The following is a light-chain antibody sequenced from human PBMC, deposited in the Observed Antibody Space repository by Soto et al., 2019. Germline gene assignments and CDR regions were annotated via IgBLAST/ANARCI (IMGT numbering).Light chain of an antibody. CDR1: SGDVGAYNF. J-gene: IGLJ1*01. CDR3: SSHAGSDTFV. Sequence: LTQPASVSGSPGQSITISCTGTSGDVGAYNFVSWYQQHPGKAPKLIVYHVSDRPSGFSSRFSGSKSGNSASLTISGLHAEDEADYYCSSHAGSDTFVFGTGTKVTVL. V-gene: IGLV2-14*03. CDR2: HVS.